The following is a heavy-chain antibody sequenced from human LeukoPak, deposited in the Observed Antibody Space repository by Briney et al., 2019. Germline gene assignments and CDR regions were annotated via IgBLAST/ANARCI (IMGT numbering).Heavy chain of an antibody. CDR2: IKQGGGEK. CDR1: GFTFSSYW. CDR3: ARDGAPSGSYSHFDS. V-gene: IGHV3-7*01. Sequence: GGSLRLSCAASGFTFSSYWMTWVRQAPGKGLEWVADIKQGGGEKYHADSVKGRFTISRDNAKNSLYLQMNSLRLEDTAVYYCARDGAPSGSYSHFDSWGQGTLVTVSS. J-gene: IGHJ4*02. D-gene: IGHD1-26*01.